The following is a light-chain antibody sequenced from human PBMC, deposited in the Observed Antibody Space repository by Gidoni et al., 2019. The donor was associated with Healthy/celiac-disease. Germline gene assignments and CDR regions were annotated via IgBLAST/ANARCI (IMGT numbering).Light chain of an antibody. V-gene: IGKV1-39*01. CDR2: AAS. CDR3: QQSYSTSWT. CDR1: QSISSY. J-gene: IGKJ1*01. Sequence: DIQMTQSPSSLSASVGDRVTIPCRASQSISSYLNWYQQKPGKAPKLLIYAASSLQSGVPSRFSGSGSGTDFTLTIRSLQPEDFATYYCQQSYSTSWTFGQGTKVEIK.